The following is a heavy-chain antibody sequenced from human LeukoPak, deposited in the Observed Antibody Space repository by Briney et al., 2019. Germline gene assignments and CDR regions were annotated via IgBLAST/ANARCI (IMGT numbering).Heavy chain of an antibody. J-gene: IGHJ3*02. V-gene: IGHV4-59*01. Sequence: SSETLSLTCTVSGGSISSYYWSWIRQPPRKGLEWIGYIYYSGSTNYNPSLKSRVTISVDTSKNQFSLKLSSVTAADTAVYYCARDRGYYDSSGYYSSDAFDIWGQGTMVTVSS. CDR3: ARDRGYYDSSGYYSSDAFDI. D-gene: IGHD3-22*01. CDR1: GGSISSYY. CDR2: IYYSGST.